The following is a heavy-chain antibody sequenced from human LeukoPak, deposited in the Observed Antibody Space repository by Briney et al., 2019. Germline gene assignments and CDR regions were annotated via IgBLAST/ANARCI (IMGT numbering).Heavy chain of an antibody. CDR2: IYHSGST. Sequence: PSETLSLTCTVSGGSISSGGYYWSWIRQPPGKGLEWIGYIYHSGSTYYNPSLKSRVTISVDRSKNQFSLKLSSVTAADTAVYYCARETVVRGVFDYWGQGTLVTVSS. CDR3: ARETVVRGVFDY. J-gene: IGHJ4*02. V-gene: IGHV4-30-2*01. CDR1: GGSISSGGYY. D-gene: IGHD2-8*02.